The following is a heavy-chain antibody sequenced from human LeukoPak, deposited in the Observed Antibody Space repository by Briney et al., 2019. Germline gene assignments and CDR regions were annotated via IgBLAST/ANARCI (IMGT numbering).Heavy chain of an antibody. Sequence: GASVKVSCKASGYTFTGYYMHWVRQAPGQGLEWMGWINPNSGGTNYAQKFQGRVTMTRDTSISTAYMELSRLRSDDTAVYYCAREVQFSGLTGYYRRDWFDPWGQGTLVTVSS. D-gene: IGHD3-9*01. CDR2: INPNSGGT. J-gene: IGHJ5*02. CDR3: AREVQFSGLTGYYRRDWFDP. CDR1: GYTFTGYY. V-gene: IGHV1-2*02.